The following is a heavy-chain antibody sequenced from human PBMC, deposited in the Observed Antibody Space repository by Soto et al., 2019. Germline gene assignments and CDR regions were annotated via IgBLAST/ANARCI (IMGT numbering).Heavy chain of an antibody. CDR1: GFTSSTYA. V-gene: IGHV3-23*01. CDR3: EREHYSVVRGFIDY. J-gene: IGHJ4*02. D-gene: IGHD3-10*02. Sequence: PGGSLRLSCAASGFTSSTYATSWVRQAPGKGLEWVASFSVPGGGPYYADSVKARFTIHRDDPKNTPTLRINGLRAQAPPGTYVEREHYSVVRGFIDYWGQGTLVTVSS. CDR2: FSVPGGGP.